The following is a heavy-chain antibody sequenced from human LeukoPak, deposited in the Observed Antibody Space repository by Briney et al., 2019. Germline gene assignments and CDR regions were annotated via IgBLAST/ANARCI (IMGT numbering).Heavy chain of an antibody. D-gene: IGHD6-13*01. CDR2: ISSSGSTI. V-gene: IGHV3-11*01. J-gene: IGHJ4*02. CDR1: RFTFSDYY. Sequence: GGSLRLSCAASRFTFSDYYMSWIRRAPGKGLEWVSYISSSGSTIYYADSVKGRFTISRDNAKNSLYLQMNSLRAEDTAVYYCARGRYSSSWYRFDYWGQGTLVTVSS. CDR3: ARGRYSSSWYRFDY.